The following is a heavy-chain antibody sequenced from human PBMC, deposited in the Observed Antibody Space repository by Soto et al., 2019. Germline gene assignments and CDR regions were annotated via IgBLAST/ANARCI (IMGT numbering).Heavy chain of an antibody. V-gene: IGHV1-69*06. CDR2: IIPIFRST. CDR3: ARALQPPHVSGWGSLYWHFAL. CDR1: GGTFNSYA. J-gene: IGHJ2*01. Sequence: QVQLVQSGAEVKKPGSSVKVSCKASGGTFNSYALTWVRQAPGHGLEWMGGIIPIFRSTNYAQRFQGRVTITANRSTSTAYMEVSSLRSDDTAVYYCARALQPPHVSGWGSLYWHFALWGRGTLVTASS. D-gene: IGHD6-19*01.